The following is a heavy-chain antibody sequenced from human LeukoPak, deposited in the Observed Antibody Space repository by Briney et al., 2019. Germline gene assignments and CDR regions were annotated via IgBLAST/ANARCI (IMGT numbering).Heavy chain of an antibody. D-gene: IGHD3-22*01. CDR2: INHSGST. CDR3: ARDGDYSSGYGKDY. CDR1: GGSFSGYY. J-gene: IGHJ4*02. V-gene: IGHV4-34*01. Sequence: SETLSLTCAVYGGSFSGYYWSWIRQPPGKGLEWIGEINHSGSTNYNPSLKSRVTISVDTSKNQFSLKLSSVTAADTAVYYCARDGDYSSGYGKDYWGQGTLVTVSS.